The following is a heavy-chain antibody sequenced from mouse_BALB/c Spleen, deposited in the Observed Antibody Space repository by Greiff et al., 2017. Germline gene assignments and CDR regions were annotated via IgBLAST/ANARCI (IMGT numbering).Heavy chain of an antibody. CDR3: ARSYYGSSYDYYAMDY. Sequence: EVKVVESGGGLVKPGGSLKLSCAASGFTFSSYAMSWVRQSPEKRLEWVAEISSGGSYTYYPDTVTGRFTISRDNAKNTLYLEMSSLRSEDTAMYYCARSYYGSSYDYYAMDYWGQGTSVTVSS. CDR1: GFTFSSYA. D-gene: IGHD1-1*01. J-gene: IGHJ4*01. V-gene: IGHV5-9-4*01. CDR2: ISSGGSYT.